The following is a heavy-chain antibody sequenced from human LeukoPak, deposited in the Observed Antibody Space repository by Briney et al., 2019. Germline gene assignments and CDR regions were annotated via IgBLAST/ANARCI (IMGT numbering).Heavy chain of an antibody. CDR3: AVLPAYYYDSSGYK. J-gene: IGHJ4*02. CDR1: GGSFSGYY. Sequence: SETLSLTCAVYGGSFSGYYWSWIRQPPGKGLEWIGSIYYSGSTYYNPSLKSRVTISVDTSKNQFSLKLSSVTAADTAVYYCAVLPAYYYDSSGYKWGQGTLVTVSS. V-gene: IGHV4-34*01. CDR2: IYYSGST. D-gene: IGHD3-22*01.